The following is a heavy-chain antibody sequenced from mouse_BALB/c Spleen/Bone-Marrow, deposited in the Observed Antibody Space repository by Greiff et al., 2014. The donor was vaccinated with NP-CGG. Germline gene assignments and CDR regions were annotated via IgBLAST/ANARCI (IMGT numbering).Heavy chain of an antibody. D-gene: IGHD1-1*01. V-gene: IGHV1-54*01. CDR3: ARELVRGMDY. CDR1: GYAFTNYW. CDR2: INPGSGGI. J-gene: IGHJ4*01. Sequence: QVQLKESGAELARPGTSVKVSCKASGYAFTNYWIEWIKQRPGQGLEWIGVINPGSGGINYNEKFKGKATLTADKSSSTAYMQLSSLTSDDSAVYFCARELVRGMDYWGQGTSVTVSS.